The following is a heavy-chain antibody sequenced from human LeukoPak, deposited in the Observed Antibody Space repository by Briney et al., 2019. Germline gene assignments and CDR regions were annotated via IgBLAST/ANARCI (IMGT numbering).Heavy chain of an antibody. Sequence: PSETLSLTCTVSGGSISTYYWSWIRQPPGKGLEWIGYIYGSGSTNYNPSLKSRVTISTDTSKNQFSLRLSSVTAADTAVYYCARAGIAVAGTWGYYFDYWGQGTLVTVSS. J-gene: IGHJ4*02. V-gene: IGHV4-59*01. CDR1: GGSISTYY. CDR2: IYGSGST. CDR3: ARAGIAVAGTWGYYFDY. D-gene: IGHD6-19*01.